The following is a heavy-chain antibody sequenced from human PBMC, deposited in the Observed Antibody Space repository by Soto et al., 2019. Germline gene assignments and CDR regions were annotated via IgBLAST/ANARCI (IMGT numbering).Heavy chain of an antibody. CDR1: GFTFSSYG. J-gene: IGHJ3*02. CDR2: IWYDGSNK. CDR3: ARDCRDGYNSDAFDI. Sequence: SLRLSCAASGFTFSSYGMHWVRQAPGKGLEWVAVIWYDGSNKYYADSVKGRFTISRDNSKNTLYLQMNSLRAEDTAVYYCARDCRDGYNSDAFDIWGQGTMVTVSS. D-gene: IGHD5-12*01. V-gene: IGHV3-33*01.